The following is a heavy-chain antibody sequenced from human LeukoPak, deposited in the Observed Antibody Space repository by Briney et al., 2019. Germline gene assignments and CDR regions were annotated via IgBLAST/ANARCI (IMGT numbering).Heavy chain of an antibody. CDR2: ISGSGGST. V-gene: IGHV3-23*01. Sequence: GGSLRLSCAASGFTFSSYAMSWVRQAPGKGLEWVSAISGSGGSTYYADSVKGRFTISRDNSKNTLYLQMNSLRAEDTAVYYCASLGYSSGWYYSYYFDYWGQGTLVTVSS. CDR1: GFTFSSYA. J-gene: IGHJ4*02. CDR3: ASLGYSSGWYYSYYFDY. D-gene: IGHD6-19*01.